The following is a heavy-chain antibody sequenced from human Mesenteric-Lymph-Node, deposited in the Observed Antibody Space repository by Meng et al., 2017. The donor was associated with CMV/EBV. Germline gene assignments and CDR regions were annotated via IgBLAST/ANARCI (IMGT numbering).Heavy chain of an antibody. J-gene: IGHJ4*02. V-gene: IGHV2-5*01. Sequence: SGPTLVKPTQTLTLTCAFSGFSLSTSGVGVGWIRQPPGEALEWLALIFWNDDKRYSPSLKSRLTITKDTSKNQVVLTMINMDPVDTATYYCAHRLTGSSPFGYWGQGALVTVSS. CDR2: IFWNDDK. D-gene: IGHD3-10*01. CDR1: GFSLSTSGVG. CDR3: AHRLTGSSPFGY.